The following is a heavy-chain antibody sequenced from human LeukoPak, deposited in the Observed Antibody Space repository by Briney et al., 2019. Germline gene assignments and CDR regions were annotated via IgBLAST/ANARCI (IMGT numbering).Heavy chain of an antibody. V-gene: IGHV4-59*01. D-gene: IGHD4-11*01. CDR3: ARGGYNSNPFYYYYYGMDV. J-gene: IGHJ6*02. CDR1: GGSISSYY. CDR2: IYYSGST. Sequence: PSETLSLTCTVSGGSISSYYWSWIRQPPGKGLEWIGYIYYSGSTNYNPSLKSRVTISVDTSKNQFSLKLSSVTAADTAVYYCARGGYNSNPFYYYYYGMDVWGQGTTVTVSS.